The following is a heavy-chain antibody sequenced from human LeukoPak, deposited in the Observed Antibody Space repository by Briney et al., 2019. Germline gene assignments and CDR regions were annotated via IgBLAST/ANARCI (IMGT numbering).Heavy chain of an antibody. Sequence: SETLSLTCSVSSGSIGTYYWAWIRQTPGKGLEWIGYISYSGSTKYNPSLTRRITISLDTSKNQFSLELRSMTAADTAMYYCARQAGSFTTFDFWGQGTLVTVPS. V-gene: IGHV4-59*08. J-gene: IGHJ4*02. CDR2: ISYSGST. CDR1: SGSIGTYY. CDR3: ARQAGSFTTFDF. D-gene: IGHD1-26*01.